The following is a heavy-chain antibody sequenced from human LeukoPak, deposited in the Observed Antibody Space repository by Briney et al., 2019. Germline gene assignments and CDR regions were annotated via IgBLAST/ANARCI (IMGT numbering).Heavy chain of an antibody. V-gene: IGHV1-69*05. J-gene: IGHJ6*03. CDR2: IIPIFGTA. D-gene: IGHD1-26*01. CDR1: GGTFSSYA. Sequence: SVKVSCKASGGTFSSYAISWVRQAPGQGLEWMGRIIPIFGTANYAQKFQGRVTITTDDSTSTAYMELSSLRSEDTAVYYCASSSGSLDLYYYYYMDVWGKATTVTVSS. CDR3: ASSSGSLDLYYYYYMDV.